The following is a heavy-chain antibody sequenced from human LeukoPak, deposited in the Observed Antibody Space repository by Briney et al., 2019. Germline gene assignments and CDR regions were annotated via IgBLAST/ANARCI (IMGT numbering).Heavy chain of an antibody. CDR2: IFHTGST. D-gene: IGHD6-13*01. CDR3: ASQQQLVLLDWFDP. CDR1: GYSISSGYY. Sequence: SETLSLTCTVSGYSISSGYYWAWIRQPPGKGLEWIGSIFHTGSTYHNPSLKSRVTISVDTSKNQFSLKLSSVTAADTAVYYCASQQQLVLLDWFDPWGQGTLVTVSS. V-gene: IGHV4-38-2*02. J-gene: IGHJ5*02.